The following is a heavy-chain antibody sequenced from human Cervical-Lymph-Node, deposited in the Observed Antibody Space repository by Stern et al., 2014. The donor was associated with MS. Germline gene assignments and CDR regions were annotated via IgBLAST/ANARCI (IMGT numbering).Heavy chain of an antibody. D-gene: IGHD2-15*01. CDR3: ARVRCSDGGCYSLDAFDV. Sequence: MQLVQSGAEVKRPGESLKISCKGSGYTCARYWIAWVRQMPGKGLDWMGVVYPDDSDSRSSPTFQGQVTISADKSISTAYLQWSSLKASDTAMYYCARVRCSDGGCYSLDAFDVWGQGTVVTVSS. CDR2: VYPDDSDS. CDR1: GYTCARYW. J-gene: IGHJ3*01. V-gene: IGHV5-51*03.